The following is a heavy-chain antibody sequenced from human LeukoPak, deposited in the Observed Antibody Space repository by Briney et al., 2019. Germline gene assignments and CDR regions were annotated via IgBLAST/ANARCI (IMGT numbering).Heavy chain of an antibody. CDR2: IYYSGNT. Sequence: PLEALSLTRGVPGGSFSSAGYSWSWVRQPPGKGLEWIGFIYYSGNTYSNPSLKSRVTISVDTSKNQLTVKLSSVTAADTAVYYCARRPSWVRRHFDYWGQGTLVTVSS. D-gene: IGHD3-10*01. J-gene: IGHJ4*02. CDR3: ARRPSWVRRHFDY. CDR1: GGSFSSAGYS. V-gene: IGHV4-30-4*07.